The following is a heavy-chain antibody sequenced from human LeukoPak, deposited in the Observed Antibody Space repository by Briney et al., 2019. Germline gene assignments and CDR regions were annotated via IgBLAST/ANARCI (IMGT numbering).Heavy chain of an antibody. CDR2: FSGSGSAT. D-gene: IGHD4-17*01. CDR1: GFSFSTYT. CDR3: AKERQAGDYFTSDY. V-gene: IGHV3-23*01. Sequence: GGSLRLSCAASGFSFSTYTMNWFRQAPGKGLEWVSAFSGSGSATYYSGSAKGRFTISRDNPKNTLYLQMNSLRAEDTAVYFCAKERQAGDYFTSDYWGQGTLVTVSS. J-gene: IGHJ4*02.